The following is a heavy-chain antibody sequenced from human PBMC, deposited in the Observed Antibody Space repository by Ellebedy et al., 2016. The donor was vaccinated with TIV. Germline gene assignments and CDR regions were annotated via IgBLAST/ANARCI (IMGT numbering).Heavy chain of an antibody. V-gene: IGHV1-69*13. J-gene: IGHJ4*02. D-gene: IGHD3-22*01. CDR2: IIPIFGTA. Sequence: SVKVSCXASGGTFSSYAISWVRQAPGQGLEWMGGIIPIFGTANYAQKFQGRVTITADESTSTAYMELSSLRSDDTAVYYCANVGDHYYDSSWGYWGQGTLVTVSS. CDR3: ANVGDHYYDSSWGY. CDR1: GGTFSSYA.